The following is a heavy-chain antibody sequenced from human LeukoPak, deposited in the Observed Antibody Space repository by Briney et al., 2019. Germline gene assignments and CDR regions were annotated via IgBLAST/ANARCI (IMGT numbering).Heavy chain of an antibody. V-gene: IGHV3-15*01. D-gene: IGHD1-26*01. Sequence: GGSLRLSCAASGFTFSNAWMSWVRQAPGKGLEWVGRIKSKTDGGTADYAAPVKGRFTIPRDDSKNTLYLQMNSLKTEDTAVYYCVRRRVGVAPASDMWGQGTTVTVSS. CDR1: GFTFSNAW. CDR2: IKSKTDGGTA. J-gene: IGHJ3*02. CDR3: VRRRVGVAPASDM.